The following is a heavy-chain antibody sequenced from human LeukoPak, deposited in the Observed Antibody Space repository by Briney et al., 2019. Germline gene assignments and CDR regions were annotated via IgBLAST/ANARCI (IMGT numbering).Heavy chain of an antibody. CDR1: GYTFTDYY. CDR2: INPNSGDT. D-gene: IGHD2-2*01. J-gene: IGHJ4*02. CDR3: ARANFLYCSSTTCLFDY. Sequence: AASVKVSCKVSGYTFTDYYLHWVRQAPGQGFEWMGWINPNSGDTNYAQKFQGRVTMTRDTSISTAHMEMSRLRSDDTAVYYCARANFLYCSSTTCLFDYWGQGTLVTVSS. V-gene: IGHV1-2*02.